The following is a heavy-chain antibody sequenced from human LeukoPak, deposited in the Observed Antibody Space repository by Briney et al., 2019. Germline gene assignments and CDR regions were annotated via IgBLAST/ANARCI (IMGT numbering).Heavy chain of an antibody. D-gene: IGHD2-2*01. Sequence: ASVKVSCKASGYTFTSYDINWVRQATGQGLEWVGWMNPNSGNTGYAQKFQGRVTMTRNTSISTAYMELSSLRSEDTAVYYCARADIVVVPAAQNWFDPWGQGTLVTVSS. CDR2: MNPNSGNT. V-gene: IGHV1-8*01. CDR1: GYTFTSYD. CDR3: ARADIVVVPAAQNWFDP. J-gene: IGHJ5*02.